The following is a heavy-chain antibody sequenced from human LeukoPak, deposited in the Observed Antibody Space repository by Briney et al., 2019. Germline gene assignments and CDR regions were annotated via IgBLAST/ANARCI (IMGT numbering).Heavy chain of an antibody. CDR1: GGSISSSNW. V-gene: IGHV4-4*02. CDR2: IYHSGST. D-gene: IGHD4/OR15-4a*01. CDR3: ARGKVLPAKNWFDP. Sequence: SGTLSLTCAVSGGSISSSNWWSWVRQPPGKGLEWIGEIYHSGSTNYNPSLKSRVTISVDKSKNQFSLKLSSVTAADTAVYYCARGKVLPAKNWFDPWGQGTLVTVSS. J-gene: IGHJ5*02.